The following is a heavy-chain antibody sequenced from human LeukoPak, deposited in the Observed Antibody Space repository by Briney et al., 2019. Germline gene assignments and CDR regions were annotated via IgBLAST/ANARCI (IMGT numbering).Heavy chain of an antibody. CDR2: ISSSSTTI. V-gene: IGHV3-48*01. CDR3: AREADCSGGTCYYYYGMDV. CDR1: RFTFSSYS. J-gene: IGHJ6*02. D-gene: IGHD2-15*01. Sequence: GGSLRLSCAASRFTFSSYSMNWVRQAPGKGLEWVSYISSSSTTIYYADSVTGRFTISRDNAKNSLYLQMNSLRAEDTAVYYCAREADCSGGTCYYYYGMDVWGQGTTVTVSS.